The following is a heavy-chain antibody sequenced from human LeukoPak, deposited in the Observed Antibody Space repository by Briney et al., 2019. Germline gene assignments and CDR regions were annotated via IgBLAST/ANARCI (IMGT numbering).Heavy chain of an antibody. V-gene: IGHV3-11*06. D-gene: IGHD6-19*01. CDR2: ISSSSSYI. CDR3: ASRQWLVRGFDY. J-gene: IGHJ4*02. CDR1: GFTFSDYY. Sequence: GGSLRLSCAASGFTFSDYYMSWIRQAPGKGLEWVSSISSSSSYIYYADSVKGRFTISRDNAKNSLYLQMNSLRAEDTAVYYCASRQWLVRGFDYWGQGTLVTVSS.